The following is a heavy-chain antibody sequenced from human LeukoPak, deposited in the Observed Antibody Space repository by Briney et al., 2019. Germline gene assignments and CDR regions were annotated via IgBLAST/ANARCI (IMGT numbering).Heavy chain of an antibody. CDR1: GGSISSSSYY. CDR2: IYYSGST. V-gene: IGHV4-39*01. J-gene: IGHJ4*02. CDR3: ARRARGFGESPFDY. D-gene: IGHD3-10*01. Sequence: PSETLSLTCTVSGGSISSSSYYWGWIRQPPGKGLEWIGSIYYSGSTYYNPPLKSRVTISVDTSKNQFSLKLSSVTAADTAVYYCARRARGFGESPFDYWGQGTLVTVSS.